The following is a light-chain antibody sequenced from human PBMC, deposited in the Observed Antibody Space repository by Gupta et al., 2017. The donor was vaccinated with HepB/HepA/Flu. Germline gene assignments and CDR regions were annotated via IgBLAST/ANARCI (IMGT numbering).Light chain of an antibody. J-gene: IGLJ2*01. CDR2: SNN. V-gene: IGLV1-44*01. CDR1: SSNIGRNT. Sequence: SVLTQPPSASVTPGQRVTFSCSGSSSNIGRNTVNWYRQFPGTAPTLLMYSNNQRPSGVPDRFSGSKSGTAAALAISGLQAEDEADYYCATWDDSRNCVVFGGGTKLTVL. CDR3: ATWDDSRNCVV.